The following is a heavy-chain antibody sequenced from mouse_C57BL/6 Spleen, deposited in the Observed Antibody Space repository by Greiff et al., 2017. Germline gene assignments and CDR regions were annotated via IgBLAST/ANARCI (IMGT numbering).Heavy chain of an antibody. CDR2: FYPGSGSI. CDR1: GYTFTEYT. D-gene: IGHD1-1*01. Sequence: QVQLQQSGAELVKPGASVTLSCKASGYTFTEYTIHWVKQRSGQGLEWIGWFYPGSGSIKYNEKFKDKATFTADKSSRTFYMELIRLTSEDSAVYFCAIHEGMALYVPQAWFAYWGQGTLGTVSA. V-gene: IGHV1-62-2*01. CDR3: AIHEGMALYVPQAWFAY. J-gene: IGHJ3*01.